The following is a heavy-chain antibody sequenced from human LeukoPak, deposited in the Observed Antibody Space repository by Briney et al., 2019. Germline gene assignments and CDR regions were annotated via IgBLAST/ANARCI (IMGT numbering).Heavy chain of an antibody. Sequence: GGSLRLSCAASGFTFSSYGMHWVRQAPGKGLEWVAVISYDGSNKYYADSVKGRFTISRDNAKNSLYLQMNSLRAEDTAVYYCARDLVLTQYYYDSSSYYHYYGMDVWGQGTTVTVSS. D-gene: IGHD3-22*01. CDR3: ARDLVLTQYYYDSSSYYHYYGMDV. CDR1: GFTFSSYG. J-gene: IGHJ6*02. V-gene: IGHV3-30*03. CDR2: ISYDGSNK.